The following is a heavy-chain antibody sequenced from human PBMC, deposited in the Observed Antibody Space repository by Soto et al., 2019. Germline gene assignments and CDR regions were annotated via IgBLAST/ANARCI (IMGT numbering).Heavy chain of an antibody. CDR1: GYTFTSYA. CDR3: ARSYSSSWTYYYYGMDV. CDR2: INAGNGNT. Sequence: QVQLVQSGAEVKKPGASVKVSCKASGYTFTSYAMHWVRQAPGQRLEWMGWINAGNGNTKYSQKFQGRVTITRDTSASTAYMEPSSLRSEDTAVYYCARSYSSSWTYYYYGMDVWGQGTTVTVSS. J-gene: IGHJ6*02. D-gene: IGHD6-13*01. V-gene: IGHV1-3*01.